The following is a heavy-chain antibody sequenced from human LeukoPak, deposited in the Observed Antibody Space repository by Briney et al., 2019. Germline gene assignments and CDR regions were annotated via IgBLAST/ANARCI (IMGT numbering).Heavy chain of an antibody. J-gene: IGHJ3*02. V-gene: IGHV4-61*02. CDR1: GGSISSGDYY. Sequence: SQTLSLTCTVSGGSISSGDYYWSWLRQPAGKGLEWIGRIYTSGSTNYNPSLKSRVTISVDTSKNQFSLKLSSVTAADTAVYYCARRGEDYGDYGGAFDIWGQGTMVTVSS. CDR2: IYTSGST. D-gene: IGHD4-17*01. CDR3: ARRGEDYGDYGGAFDI.